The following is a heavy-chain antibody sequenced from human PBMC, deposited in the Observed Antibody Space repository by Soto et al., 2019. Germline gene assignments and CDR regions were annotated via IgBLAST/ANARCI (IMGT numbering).Heavy chain of an antibody. CDR2: ISAYNGNT. D-gene: IGHD3-22*01. CDR3: ARGKNTYYYDSSRYYPLYYFDY. V-gene: IGHV1-18*04. Sequence: GASVKVSCKASGYTFTSYGISWVRQAPGQGLEWMGWISAYNGNTNYAQKLQGRVTMTTDTSTSTAYMELRSLRSDDTAVYYCARGKNTYYYDSSRYYPLYYFDYWGQGTLVTVSS. CDR1: GYTFTSYG. J-gene: IGHJ4*02.